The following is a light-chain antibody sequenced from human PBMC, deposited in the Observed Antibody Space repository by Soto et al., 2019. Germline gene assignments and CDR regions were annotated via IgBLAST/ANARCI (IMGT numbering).Light chain of an antibody. CDR2: XVS. CDR3: QQHHTLWT. Sequence: DIPVTQCASALSASIGDRVTITCRASESLXGWLGWYQQKPGKATKTLIYXVSGLESGVPSRFSGSGSGTEFTLTIGSLQPDDVATYYCQQHHTLWTFGQGTKVDI. CDR1: ESLXGW. V-gene: IGKV1-5*03. J-gene: IGKJ1*01.